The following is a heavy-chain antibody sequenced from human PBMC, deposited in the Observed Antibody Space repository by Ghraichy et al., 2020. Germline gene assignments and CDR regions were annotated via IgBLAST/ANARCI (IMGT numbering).Heavy chain of an antibody. Sequence: ASVKVSCKASGYTFTSYDINWVRQATGQGLEWMGWMNPNSGNTGYAQKFQGRVTMTRNTSISTAYMELSSLRSEDTAVYYCARGSRPEGLRFLEWLYKDYYYYMDVWGKGTTVTVSS. J-gene: IGHJ6*03. CDR3: ARGSRPEGLRFLEWLYKDYYYYMDV. V-gene: IGHV1-8*01. CDR1: GYTFTSYD. CDR2: MNPNSGNT. D-gene: IGHD3-3*01.